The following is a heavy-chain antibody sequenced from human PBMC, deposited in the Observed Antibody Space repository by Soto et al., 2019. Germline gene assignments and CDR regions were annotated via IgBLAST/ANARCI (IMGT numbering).Heavy chain of an antibody. Sequence: QGQLVESGGGGVQPGRSLRLSCAASGFTFSSYAMHWVRQAPGKGLEWVAVISYDGSNKYYADSVKGRFTISRDNSKNTLYLQMNSLRAEDTAVYYCARWEDWNDVGGFDYWGQGTLVTVSS. CDR3: ARWEDWNDVGGFDY. V-gene: IGHV3-30-3*01. CDR1: GFTFSSYA. CDR2: ISYDGSNK. J-gene: IGHJ4*02. D-gene: IGHD1-1*01.